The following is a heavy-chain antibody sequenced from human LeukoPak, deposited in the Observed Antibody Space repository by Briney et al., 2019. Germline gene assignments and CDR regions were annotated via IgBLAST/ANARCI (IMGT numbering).Heavy chain of an antibody. J-gene: IGHJ5*02. CDR3: ARGTVVPAAMGLFWFDP. Sequence: SETLSLTCAVYGGSFSGYYWSWIRQPPGKGLEWIGEINHSGSTNYNPSLKSRDTISVDTTNNQFSLKLSSVTAADTAVYYCARGTVVPAAMGLFWFDPWGQGTLVTVSS. D-gene: IGHD2-2*01. CDR2: INHSGST. CDR1: GGSFSGYY. V-gene: IGHV4-34*01.